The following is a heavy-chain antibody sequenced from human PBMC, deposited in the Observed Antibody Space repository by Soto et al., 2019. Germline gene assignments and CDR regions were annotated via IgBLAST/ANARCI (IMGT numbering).Heavy chain of an antibody. CDR1: GGSISSGGYY. CDR3: ARGVTMVRGVIHTPDFDY. Sequence: QVQLQESGPGLVKPSQTLSLTCTVSGGSISSGGYYWSWIRQHPGKGLGWIGYIYYSGSTYYNPSLKSRVTISVDTSKNQFSLKLSSVTAADTAVYYCARGVTMVRGVIHTPDFDYWGQGTLVSVSS. V-gene: IGHV4-31*03. D-gene: IGHD3-10*01. J-gene: IGHJ4*02. CDR2: IYYSGST.